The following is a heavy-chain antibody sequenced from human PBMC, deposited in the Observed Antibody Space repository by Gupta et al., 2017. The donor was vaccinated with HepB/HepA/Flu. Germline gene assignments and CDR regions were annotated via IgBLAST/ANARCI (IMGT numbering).Heavy chain of an antibody. D-gene: IGHD4-17*01. V-gene: IGHV1-8*02. CDR1: GSTFSNYA. CDR2: GNPKSGNT. Sequence: QVQLVQSGAEVKKPGASVTVSCKASGSTFSNYAVNWVRKAPGQGVEWMGWGNPKSGNTGYAQKFQGRGTMTRNTSASTASMELSSLRAEDTAGEDGVRMKVVRGDYKDQYSWVDPGGTGTLVTVSA. CDR3: VRMKVVRGDYKDQYSWVDP. J-gene: IGHJ5*02.